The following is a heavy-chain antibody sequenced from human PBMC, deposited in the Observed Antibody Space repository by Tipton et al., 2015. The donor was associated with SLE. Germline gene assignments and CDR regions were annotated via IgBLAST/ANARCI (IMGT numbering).Heavy chain of an antibody. D-gene: IGHD6-6*01. CDR2: INYSGST. J-gene: IGHJ4*02. CDR1: GGSFSGYY. CDR3: ARGRSYSSSSSDFDY. V-gene: IGHV4-34*01. Sequence: LRLSCGVYGGSFSGYYWSWIRQPPGKGLEWIGEINYSGSTNYNPSLKSRVTISVDTSKNQFSLKLSSVPAADTAVYYCARGRSYSSSSSDFDYWGQGTLVTVSS.